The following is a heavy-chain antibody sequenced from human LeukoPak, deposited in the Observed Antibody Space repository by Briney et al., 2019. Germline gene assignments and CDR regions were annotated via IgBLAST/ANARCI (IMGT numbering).Heavy chain of an antibody. Sequence: PGGSLRLSCAASGFTFSSYAMSWVRQAPGKGLEWVSAISGSGGSTYYADSVKGRFTISRDNSKNTLYLQMNRLRVEDAALYYCARAPVTSCRGAFCYPFDLWGQGVLVTVSS. CDR2: ISGSGGST. J-gene: IGHJ4*02. CDR1: GFTFSSYA. V-gene: IGHV3-23*01. CDR3: ARAPVTSCRGAFCYPFDL. D-gene: IGHD2-21*01.